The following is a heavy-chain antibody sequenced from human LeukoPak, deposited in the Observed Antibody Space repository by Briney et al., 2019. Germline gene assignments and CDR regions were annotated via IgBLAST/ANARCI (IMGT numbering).Heavy chain of an antibody. Sequence: GGSLRLSCGASGFTFSSYSTNWVRQAPGKGLEWVSSSSGSGAYIYYADSVRGRFTISRDNAKNSLYLQMNSLRAEDTAMYYCARDLYGNYALDYWGQGILVTVSS. J-gene: IGHJ4*02. V-gene: IGHV3-21*01. CDR2: SSGSGAYI. CDR3: ARDLYGNYALDY. D-gene: IGHD4-11*01. CDR1: GFTFSSYS.